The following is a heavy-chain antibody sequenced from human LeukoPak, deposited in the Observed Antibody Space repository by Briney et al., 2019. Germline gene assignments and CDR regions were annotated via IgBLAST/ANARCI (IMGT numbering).Heavy chain of an antibody. J-gene: IGHJ6*02. CDR1: GFTFSSYA. CDR2: ISYDGSNK. Sequence: GGSLRLSCASSGFTFSSYAMHWVRQAPGKGLESLAVISYDGSNKYYADSVKGRFTISRDNSKNTLYLQMNSLRAEDTAVYYCARAYCSGGSCYGYYYYYYGMDVWGQGTTVTVSS. V-gene: IGHV3-30-3*01. D-gene: IGHD2-15*01. CDR3: ARAYCSGGSCYGYYYYYYGMDV.